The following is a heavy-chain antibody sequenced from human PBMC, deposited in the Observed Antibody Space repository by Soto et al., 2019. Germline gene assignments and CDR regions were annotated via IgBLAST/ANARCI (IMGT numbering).Heavy chain of an antibody. CDR1: GGTFSIYA. Sequence: SVKVSCKASGGTFSIYAISWVRQAPGQGLEWMGGIIPIFGTANYAQKFQGRVTITADESTSTAYMELSSLRSEDTAVYYCARWDIVVVPAAPYYYYYGMDVWGQGTTVTVSS. CDR2: IIPIFGTA. J-gene: IGHJ6*02. CDR3: ARWDIVVVPAAPYYYYYGMDV. V-gene: IGHV1-69*13. D-gene: IGHD2-2*01.